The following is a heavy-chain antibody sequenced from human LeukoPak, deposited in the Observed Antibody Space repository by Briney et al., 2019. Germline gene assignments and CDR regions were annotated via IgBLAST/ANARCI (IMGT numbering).Heavy chain of an antibody. Sequence: GGSLRLSCVVSGVTFSSHWMSWVRQAPGKGLEWVANIKQDGSERYYVDSVKGRFTISRDNAKNSVFLQMNSLRAEDTAVYFCVRDYCSGGSCYESKWFDPWGQGTLVTVSS. J-gene: IGHJ5*02. CDR1: GVTFSSHW. V-gene: IGHV3-7*01. CDR2: IKQDGSER. CDR3: VRDYCSGGSCYESKWFDP. D-gene: IGHD2-15*01.